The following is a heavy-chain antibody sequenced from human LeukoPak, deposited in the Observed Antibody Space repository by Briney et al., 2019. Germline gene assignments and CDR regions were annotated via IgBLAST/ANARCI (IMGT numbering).Heavy chain of an antibody. CDR2: ISGDSSYI. J-gene: IGHJ4*02. CDR3: VGPDSQFDC. D-gene: IGHD3-10*01. CDR1: GFTFSSYS. Sequence: GGSLRLSCAASGFTFSSYSMNWVRQPPGRGLEWVSAISGDSSYIYYAASVKGRFTSSRDNAKNALYLQMTNLSAEDTAVYYCVGPDSQFDCWGQGTLVTVSS. V-gene: IGHV3-21*06.